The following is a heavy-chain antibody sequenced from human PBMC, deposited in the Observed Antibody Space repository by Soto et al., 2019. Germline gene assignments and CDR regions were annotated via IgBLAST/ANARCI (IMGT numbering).Heavy chain of an antibody. V-gene: IGHV3-11*01. J-gene: IGHJ4*02. CDR3: VTDVTAAVAPDH. Sequence: XXSLRLSFAASGFTFSAYHMGWIPQAPGKGLEWVSNIDTTGHTTSYADSVEGRFTPSRDNAKNSLYLQMNSMKGEVAAVYYCVTDVTAAVAPDHWGQGTLVTVSS. CDR2: IDTTGHTT. CDR1: GFTFSAYH. D-gene: IGHD6-19*01.